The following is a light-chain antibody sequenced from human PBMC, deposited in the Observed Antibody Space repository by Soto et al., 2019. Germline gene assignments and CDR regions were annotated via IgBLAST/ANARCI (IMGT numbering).Light chain of an antibody. Sequence: DIQLTQSPSVLSASVGDTVTITCRASQALSNYLAWYQQKPGKAPKLLIYLASSLESGVPARFSGSGSATEFTLTISSLQPDDFATYYCQHYNSYSEAFGQGTKVDI. CDR1: QALSNY. J-gene: IGKJ1*01. CDR3: QHYNSYSEA. CDR2: LAS. V-gene: IGKV1-5*03.